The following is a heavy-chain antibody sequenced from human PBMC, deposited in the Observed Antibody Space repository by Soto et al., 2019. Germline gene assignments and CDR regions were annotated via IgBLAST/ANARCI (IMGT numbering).Heavy chain of an antibody. D-gene: IGHD3-22*01. Sequence: WGSLRLSCSASGFTFSSYSMNWCRQAPGKGLEWVSYISAGSTTIYSADSVKGRFTISRDNAKNSLYLQMNSLRDEDTAVYYCARDSTDSSGYSFDYWGQGTLVTVSS. V-gene: IGHV3-48*02. J-gene: IGHJ4*02. CDR1: GFTFSSYS. CDR3: ARDSTDSSGYSFDY. CDR2: ISAGSTTI.